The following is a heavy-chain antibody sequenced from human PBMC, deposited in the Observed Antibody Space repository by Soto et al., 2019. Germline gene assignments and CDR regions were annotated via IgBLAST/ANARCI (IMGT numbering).Heavy chain of an antibody. Sequence: PGGSLRLSCAASGFTFSSYAMSWVRQAPGKGLEWVSAISGSGGSTYYADSVKGRFTISRDNSKNTLYLQMNSLRAEDTAVYYCAKDQGYSSGWHIDYWGQGTLVTVSS. CDR2: ISGSGGST. V-gene: IGHV3-23*01. D-gene: IGHD6-19*01. CDR3: AKDQGYSSGWHIDY. J-gene: IGHJ4*02. CDR1: GFTFSSYA.